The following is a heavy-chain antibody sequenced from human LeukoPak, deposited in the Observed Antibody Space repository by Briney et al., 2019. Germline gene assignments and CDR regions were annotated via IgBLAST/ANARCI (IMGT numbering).Heavy chain of an antibody. Sequence: GGSLRLSCAASGFTFTSYAMSWVRQAPGKGLEWVSAISGSGGITYYADSVKGQFTISRDNSKNTLYLQMNSLRAEDTAVYFCAKSRSGSANWALQIFDNWGQGTLVTVSS. V-gene: IGHV3-23*01. CDR2: ISGSGGIT. J-gene: IGHJ4*02. D-gene: IGHD1-1*01. CDR1: GFTFTSYA. CDR3: AKSRSGSANWALQIFDN.